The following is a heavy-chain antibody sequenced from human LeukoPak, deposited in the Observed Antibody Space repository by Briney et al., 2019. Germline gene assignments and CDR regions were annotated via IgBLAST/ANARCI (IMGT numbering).Heavy chain of an antibody. Sequence: GGSLRLSCAASGFTFDDYAMHWVRQVPGKGLEWVSTISWNSDNIDYADSVKGRFTISRDNAKSSLYLQMNSLRAEDTALYYCAKDDYGSGTLYGMDVWGQGTPVTVSS. CDR3: AKDDYGSGTLYGMDV. V-gene: IGHV3-9*01. CDR2: ISWNSDNI. J-gene: IGHJ6*02. D-gene: IGHD3-10*01. CDR1: GFTFDDYA.